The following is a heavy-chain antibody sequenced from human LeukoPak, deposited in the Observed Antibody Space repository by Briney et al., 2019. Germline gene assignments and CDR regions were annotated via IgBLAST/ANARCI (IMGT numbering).Heavy chain of an antibody. V-gene: IGHV3-21*01. D-gene: IGHD1-26*01. CDR1: GFTFSSYS. CDR2: ISSSSSYI. J-gene: IGHJ4*02. CDR3: ARDWGELFGSDY. Sequence: GGSLRLSCAASGFTFSSYSMNWVRQAPGKGLEWVSSISSSSSYIYYVDSVKGRFTISRDNAKNSLYLQMNSLRAEDTAVYYCARDWGELFGSDYWGQGTLVTVSS.